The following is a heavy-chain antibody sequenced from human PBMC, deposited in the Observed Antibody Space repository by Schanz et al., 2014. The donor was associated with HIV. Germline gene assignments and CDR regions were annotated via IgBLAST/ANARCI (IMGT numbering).Heavy chain of an antibody. D-gene: IGHD2-21*01. CDR1: GGTFNTLA. J-gene: IGHJ3*01. CDR3: ARGGYYRGVGDYYVTTFDY. Sequence: QVQLVQSGAEVKKPGSSVRVSCKASGGTFNTLAFSWVRQATGQGLEWLGWMNPGSGNTGYAWKFQGRVTMTRDTSIRTAYMELSSLRSDDTAVYYCARGGYYRGVGDYYVTTFDYWGRGTKVTVSS. CDR2: MNPGSGNT. V-gene: IGHV1-8*02.